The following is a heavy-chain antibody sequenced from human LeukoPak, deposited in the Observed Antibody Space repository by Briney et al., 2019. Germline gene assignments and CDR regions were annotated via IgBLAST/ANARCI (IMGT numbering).Heavy chain of an antibody. J-gene: IGHJ4*01. CDR3: ARESGDTRTVNSFDF. D-gene: IGHD2-21*01. CDR1: GDSISSYSYY. Sequence: SETLSLTCTVSGDSISSYSYYWAWIRQPPGKGLEWIGSILFRGATYYNPSLKPLIIMSVDTSQNHFSLKLTPVTAADTAVYFCARESGDTRTVNSFDFSGRRTLITVSS. CDR2: ILFRGAT. V-gene: IGHV4-39*07.